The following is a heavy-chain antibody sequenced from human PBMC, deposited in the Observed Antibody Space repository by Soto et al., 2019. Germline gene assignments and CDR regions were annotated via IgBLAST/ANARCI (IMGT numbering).Heavy chain of an antibody. J-gene: IGHJ4*02. CDR1: GFTYTNYW. CDR3: GTAFEY. Sequence: EVHLVESGGGLVQPGGSLRLSCAASGFTYTNYWMHWVRQVPGKGLVWVSRINLDGSGTSYADSVKGRFTISRDNAKNTLYLQMNSLRAEDSAVYYCGTAFEYWGQGTLVTVSS. CDR2: INLDGSGT. V-gene: IGHV3-74*01.